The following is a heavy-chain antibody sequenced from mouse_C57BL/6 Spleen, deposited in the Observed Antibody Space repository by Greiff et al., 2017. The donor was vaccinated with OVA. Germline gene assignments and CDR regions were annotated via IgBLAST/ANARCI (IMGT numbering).Heavy chain of an antibody. CDR3: ARGGSSGYVGY. V-gene: IGHV1-52*01. D-gene: IGHD3-2*02. J-gene: IGHJ2*01. CDR1: GYTFTSYW. CDR2: IDPSDSET. Sequence: QVHVKQPGAELVRPGSSVKLSCKASGYTFTSYWMHWVKQRPIQGLEWIGNIDPSDSETHYNQKFKDKATLTVDKSSSTAYMQLSSLTSEDSAVYYCARGGSSGYVGYWGQGTTLTVSS.